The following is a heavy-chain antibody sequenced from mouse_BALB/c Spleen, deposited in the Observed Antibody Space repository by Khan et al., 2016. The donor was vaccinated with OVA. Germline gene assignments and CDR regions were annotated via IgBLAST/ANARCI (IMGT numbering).Heavy chain of an antibody. V-gene: IGHV1-77*01. CDR2: ICPGSGNS. CDR1: GYTFTDYV. Sequence: QMQLEESGPGLVKPGASVKMSCTASGYTFTDYVITWVSQRTGQGLEWIGEICPGSGNSYYTEKFKGKATMTADKSSNTAYMQLSSLTSEDSAVYFCARARYFGVWGAGTTVTVAS. CDR3: ARARYFGV. J-gene: IGHJ1*01.